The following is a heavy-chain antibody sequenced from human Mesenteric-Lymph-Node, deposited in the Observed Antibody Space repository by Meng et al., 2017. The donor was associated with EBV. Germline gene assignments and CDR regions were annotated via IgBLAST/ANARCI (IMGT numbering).Heavy chain of an antibody. CDR1: GGSVNSGGYS. Sequence: LPGSGPGLVNPSQTLSPPCTVSGGSVNSGGYSWSWIRQSPEKGLEWIGYVHHSGLTYYNPSLETRVIISLERSKNQFSLKLTSVTAADTAVYYCAGGDYVNQFNYWGQGTLVTVSS. D-gene: IGHD4-17*01. J-gene: IGHJ4*02. V-gene: IGHV4-30-2*06. CDR3: AGGDYVNQFNY. CDR2: VHHSGLT.